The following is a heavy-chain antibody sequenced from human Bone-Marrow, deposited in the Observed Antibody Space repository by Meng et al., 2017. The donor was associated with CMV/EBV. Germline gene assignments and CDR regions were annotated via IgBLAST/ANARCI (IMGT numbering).Heavy chain of an antibody. Sequence: GGSLRLSCAASGFTFSSYAMHWVRQAPGKGLEWVAVISYDGSNKYYADSVKGRFTISRDNSKNTLYLQMNSLRAEDTAVYYCASLDIVVVPAAMYGMDVWGQGTTATVSS. CDR2: ISYDGSNK. V-gene: IGHV3-30-3*01. CDR1: GFTFSSYA. CDR3: ASLDIVVVPAAMYGMDV. D-gene: IGHD2-2*01. J-gene: IGHJ6*02.